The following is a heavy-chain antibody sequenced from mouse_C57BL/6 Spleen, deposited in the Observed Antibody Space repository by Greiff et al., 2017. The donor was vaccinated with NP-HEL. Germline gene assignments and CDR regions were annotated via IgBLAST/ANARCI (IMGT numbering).Heavy chain of an antibody. J-gene: IGHJ1*03. CDR1: GYAFSSYW. D-gene: IGHD1-1*01. CDR2: IYPGDGDT. V-gene: IGHV1-80*01. Sequence: VQLQQSGAELVKPGASVKISCKASGYAFSSYWMNWVKQRPGKGLEWIGLIYPGDGDTNYNGKFKGKATLTADKSSSTSYMQISSLTSEDAAVYFCARETHYARWFDVWGTGTTVTVSS. CDR3: ARETHYARWFDV.